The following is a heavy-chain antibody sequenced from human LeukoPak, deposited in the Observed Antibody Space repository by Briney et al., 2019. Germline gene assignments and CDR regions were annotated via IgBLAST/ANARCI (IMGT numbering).Heavy chain of an antibody. CDR1: GFTVSSIY. CDR3: ARDKVLRGLGFDY. V-gene: IGHV3-53*04. Sequence: GSLRLSCAASGFTVSSIYMGWVRPAPGKGLEWVLLIYSGYITYYADSVKGRFTISRHNCKSTLSLQTNSLKAEDTAVYYGARDKVLRGLGFDYWGQGTLVTVSS. CDR2: IYSGYIT. D-gene: IGHD4-17*01. J-gene: IGHJ4*02.